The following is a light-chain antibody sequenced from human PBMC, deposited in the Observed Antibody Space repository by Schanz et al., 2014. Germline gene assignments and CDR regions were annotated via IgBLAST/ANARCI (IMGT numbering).Light chain of an antibody. CDR3: QSYDSSLTGSV. Sequence: QSALTQPPSASGSPGQSVTISCTGTSSDVGDYNYVSWYQQHPGKAPKLMIYEVNKRPSGVPDRSSGSKSGNTASLTVSGLQAEDEADYYCQSYDSSLTGSVFGGGTKLTVL. J-gene: IGLJ2*01. CDR2: EVN. V-gene: IGLV2-8*01. CDR1: SSDVGDYNY.